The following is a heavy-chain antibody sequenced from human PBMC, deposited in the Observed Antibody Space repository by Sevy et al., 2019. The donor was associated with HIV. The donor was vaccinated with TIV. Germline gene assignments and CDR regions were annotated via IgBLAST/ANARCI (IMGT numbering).Heavy chain of an antibody. Sequence: SESLSLTCTVSGGSISAYHWSWIRQPPGKGLEWVGYIHYTGSTKYNPSLESRVTISVDTSKNQFSLKLSSVTAADTAVYYWKIAPPVRSGDDSLNWFAPWGQGTLVTVSS. CDR1: GGSISAYH. CDR3: KIAPPVRSGDDSLNWFAP. J-gene: IGHJ5*02. V-gene: IGHV4-59*01. CDR2: IHYTGST. D-gene: IGHD5-12*01.